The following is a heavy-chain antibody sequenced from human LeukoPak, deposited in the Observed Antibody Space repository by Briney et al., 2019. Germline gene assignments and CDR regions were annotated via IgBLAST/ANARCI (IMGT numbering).Heavy chain of an antibody. V-gene: IGHV1-2*06. CDR3: ARDLLRIAARPPPHFDY. CDR2: TNPNSGGT. J-gene: IGHJ4*02. CDR1: GYTFTGYY. D-gene: IGHD6-6*01. Sequence: ASVKVSCKASGYTFTGYYMHWVRQAPGQGLEWMGRTNPNSGGTNYAQKFQCRVTMTRDTSISTAYMELSRLRSDDTAVYYCARDLLRIAARPPPHFDYWGQGTLVTVSS.